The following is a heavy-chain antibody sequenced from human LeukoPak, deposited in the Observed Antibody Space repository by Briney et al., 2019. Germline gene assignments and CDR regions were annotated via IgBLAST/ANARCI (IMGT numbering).Heavy chain of an antibody. CDR3: ARSSVGSLVVTLFDY. J-gene: IGHJ4*02. CDR1: GGSISSGGYS. D-gene: IGHD2-21*02. Sequence: KPSETLSLTCAVSGGSISSGGYSCSWIRQPPGKGLEWIGYIYHSGSTYYNPSLKSRVTISVDRSKNQFSLKLSSVTAADTAVYYCARSSVGSLVVTLFDYWGQGTLVTVSS. CDR2: IYHSGST. V-gene: IGHV4-30-2*01.